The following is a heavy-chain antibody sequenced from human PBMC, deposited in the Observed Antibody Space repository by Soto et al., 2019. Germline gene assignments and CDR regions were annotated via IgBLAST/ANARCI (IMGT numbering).Heavy chain of an antibody. CDR1: GFTFSTYG. D-gene: IGHD3-22*01. CDR2: ISCDGDNT. J-gene: IGHJ4*02. CDR3: AKSSYDSNAYYSLYTDS. Sequence: PGGSLRLSCAASGFTFSTYGMHWVRQAPGKGLEWVAVISCDGDNTYYADSVKGRFAISRDNSKNTLYLQVNSLRAEDTAVYYCAKSSYDSNAYYSLYTDSWGQGTLVTVSS. V-gene: IGHV3-30*18.